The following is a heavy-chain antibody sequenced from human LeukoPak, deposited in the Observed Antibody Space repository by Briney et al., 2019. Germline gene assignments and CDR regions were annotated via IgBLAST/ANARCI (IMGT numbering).Heavy chain of an antibody. D-gene: IGHD6-19*01. J-gene: IGHJ4*02. CDR2: IKEDGSQR. V-gene: IGHV3-7*01. Sequence: PGGSLRLSCAGTGFTFSNYWMNWVRQAPGKGLEWVANIKEDGSQRYYVDSVKGRFTISRDNGKNSVYLQMSSLGAEDTAVYYCAGSSGWPFDYWGQGTLVAVSS. CDR3: AGSSGWPFDY. CDR1: GFTFSNYW.